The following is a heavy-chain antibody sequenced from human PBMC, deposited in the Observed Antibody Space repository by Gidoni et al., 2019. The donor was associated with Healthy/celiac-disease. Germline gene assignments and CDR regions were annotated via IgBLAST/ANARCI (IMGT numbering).Heavy chain of an antibody. D-gene: IGHD6-19*01. V-gene: IGHV3-23*01. CDR1: GFTFSSYA. J-gene: IGHJ4*02. Sequence: EVQLLESGGGLVQPGGSLRLSCASSGFTFSSYAMSGVRQAPGKGLEWVSAISGSGGSTYYADSVKGRFTISRDNSKNTLYLQMNSLRAEDTAVYYCAKAIYSSGGHFDYWGQGTLVTVSS. CDR2: ISGSGGST. CDR3: AKAIYSSGGHFDY.